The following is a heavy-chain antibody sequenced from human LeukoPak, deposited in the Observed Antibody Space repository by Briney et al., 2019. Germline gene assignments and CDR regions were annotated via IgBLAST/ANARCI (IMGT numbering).Heavy chain of an antibody. Sequence: GGSLRLSCAASGFTFSSYAMSWVRQAPGKGLEWVSTISGNGGSTYYADSVKGRFTISRDNYKNTLDLQMNSLRVEDTAVYYCAKAWRSLELYMDVWGKGTTVTVSS. CDR1: GFTFSSYA. CDR2: ISGNGGST. CDR3: AKAWRSLELYMDV. V-gene: IGHV3-23*01. D-gene: IGHD3-3*01. J-gene: IGHJ6*03.